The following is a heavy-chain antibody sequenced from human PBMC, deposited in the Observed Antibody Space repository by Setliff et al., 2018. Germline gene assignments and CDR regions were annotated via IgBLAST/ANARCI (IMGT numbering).Heavy chain of an antibody. Sequence: SETLSLTCTVSGGSISRSSYYWTWIRQPPGKGLEWIASIYYDGRTFAHPSVRGRVTISEDTSKNHFSLRMTSVTAADTAMYYCVTSFPRGSTASYWYFDYWGRGSLVTVSS. CDR2: IYYDGRT. CDR1: GGSISRSSYY. J-gene: IGHJ2*01. CDR3: VTSFPRGSTASYWYFDY. V-gene: IGHV4-39*07. D-gene: IGHD6-13*01.